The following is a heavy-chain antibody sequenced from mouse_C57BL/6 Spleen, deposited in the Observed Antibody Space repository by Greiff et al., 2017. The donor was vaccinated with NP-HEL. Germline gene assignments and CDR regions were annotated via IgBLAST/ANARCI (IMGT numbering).Heavy chain of an antibody. Sequence: EVQLQQSGPELVKPGASVKISCKASGYSFTGYYMNWVKQSPEKSLEWIGEINPSTGGTTYNQKFKAKATLTVDKSSSTAYMQLKSLTSEDSAVYYCAEGPLLLREFAYWGQGTLVTVSA. V-gene: IGHV1-42*01. CDR3: AEGPLLLREFAY. CDR2: INPSTGGT. J-gene: IGHJ3*01. D-gene: IGHD1-1*01. CDR1: GYSFTGYY.